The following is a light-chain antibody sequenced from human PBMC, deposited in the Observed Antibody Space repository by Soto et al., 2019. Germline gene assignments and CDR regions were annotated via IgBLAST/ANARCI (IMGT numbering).Light chain of an antibody. CDR3: QSYDSSLSGVV. V-gene: IGLV1-40*01. CDR2: GNS. CDR1: SSNIGAGYD. Sequence: QSVLTQPPSVSGAPGQRVTISCTGSSSNIGAGYDVHWYQQLPGTAPKLLIYGNSHRPSGVPDRFSGSKSGTSASLAITGLQDEDEADYYCQSYDSSLSGVVFGGGTKLTVL. J-gene: IGLJ2*01.